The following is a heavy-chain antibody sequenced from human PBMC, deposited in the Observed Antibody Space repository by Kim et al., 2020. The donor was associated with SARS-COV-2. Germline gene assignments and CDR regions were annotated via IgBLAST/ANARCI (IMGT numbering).Heavy chain of an antibody. J-gene: IGHJ4*02. CDR2: NT. Sequence: NTKDSQKFQARVTITRDTSASTAYMDLSSLTSEDTAVYYCARDPGGTYDYWGQGTRVTVSS. V-gene: IGHV1-3*01. CDR3: ARDPGGTYDY.